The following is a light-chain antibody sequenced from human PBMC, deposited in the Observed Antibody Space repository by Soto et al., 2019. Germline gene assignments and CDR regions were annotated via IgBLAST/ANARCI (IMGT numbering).Light chain of an antibody. CDR2: YYSDSDK. J-gene: IGLJ2*01. CDR3: MLWPSNAVV. Sequence: QAVVTQPPSSSASPGESARLTCTLPSDINVGSYNIYWYQQKPGSPPRYLLYYYSDSDKGQGSGVPSRFSGSKDASANTGILLLSGLQSEDEADYYYMLWPSNAVVFGGGTKLTVL. CDR1: SDINVGSYN. V-gene: IGLV5-37*01.